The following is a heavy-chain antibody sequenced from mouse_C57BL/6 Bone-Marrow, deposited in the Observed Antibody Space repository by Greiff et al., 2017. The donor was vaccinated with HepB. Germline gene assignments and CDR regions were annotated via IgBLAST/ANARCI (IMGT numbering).Heavy chain of an antibody. Sequence: DVKLVESGGDLVKPGGSLKLSCAASGFTFSSYGMSWVRQTPDKRLEWVATISSGGSYTYYPDSVKGAYTISRDNAKNTLYLQMSSLKSEDTAMYYCARQGSNYVYYAMDYWGQGPAVTVTS. CDR1: GFTFSSYG. D-gene: IGHD2-5*01. J-gene: IGHJ4*01. CDR3: ARQGSNYVYYAMDY. V-gene: IGHV5-6*02. CDR2: ISSGGSYT.